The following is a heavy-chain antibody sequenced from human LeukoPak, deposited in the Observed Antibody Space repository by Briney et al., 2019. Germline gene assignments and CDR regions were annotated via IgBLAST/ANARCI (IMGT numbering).Heavy chain of an antibody. CDR1: GGSISSYY. D-gene: IGHD2-2*01. V-gene: IGHV4-59*08. CDR2: IYYSGST. Sequence: SETLSLTCTVSGGSISSYYWSWIRQPPGKGLEWIGYIYYSGSTNYNPSLKSRVTMSVDTSKNQFSLKLSSVTAADTAVYYCARRGDIVVVPAAKSWFDPWGQGTLVTVSS. CDR3: ARRGDIVVVPAAKSWFDP. J-gene: IGHJ5*02.